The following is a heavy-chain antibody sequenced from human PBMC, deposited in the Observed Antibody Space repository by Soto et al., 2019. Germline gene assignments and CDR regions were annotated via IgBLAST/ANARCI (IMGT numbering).Heavy chain of an antibody. Sequence: GGSLRLSCAASGFTFINAWMNWVHQAPGKGLEWVGRSKSKPEGGTIDYAAPVKGRFTISRDDSKNTLYLQMNSLKTEDTAVYYCVVITRSSYWGQGTLVTVSS. D-gene: IGHD1-20*01. CDR1: GFTFINAW. CDR2: SKSKPEGGTI. V-gene: IGHV3-15*01. J-gene: IGHJ4*02. CDR3: VVITRSSY.